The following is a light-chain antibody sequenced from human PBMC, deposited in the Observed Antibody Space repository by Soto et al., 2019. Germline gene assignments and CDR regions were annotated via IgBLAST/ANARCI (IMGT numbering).Light chain of an antibody. CDR2: QDD. Sequence: SYELTQPPSVSVSPGQTASITCSGHKLGDRYASWYQQRPGQPPVLVMFQDDRRPSGIPDRFSGSNSGNTATLTISGTETVDEADYYCQAWDKSSVIFGGGTKLTVL. CDR3: QAWDKSSVI. V-gene: IGLV3-1*01. J-gene: IGLJ2*01. CDR1: KLGDRY.